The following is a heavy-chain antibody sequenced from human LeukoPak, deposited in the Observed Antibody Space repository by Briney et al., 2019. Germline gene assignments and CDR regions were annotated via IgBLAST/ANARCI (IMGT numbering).Heavy chain of an antibody. CDR3: ASSVGATKIFDP. Sequence: SETLSLTCAVYGGSFSGYYWSWIRQPPGKGLEWIGEINHSGSTNYNPSLKSRVTISVDTSKNQLSLKLSSVTAADTAVYYCASSVGATKIFDPWGQGTLVTVSS. J-gene: IGHJ5*02. CDR2: INHSGST. V-gene: IGHV4-34*01. D-gene: IGHD1-26*01. CDR1: GGSFSGYY.